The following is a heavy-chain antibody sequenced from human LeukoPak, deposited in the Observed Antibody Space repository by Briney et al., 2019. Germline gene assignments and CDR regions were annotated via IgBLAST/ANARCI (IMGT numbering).Heavy chain of an antibody. D-gene: IGHD1-14*01. CDR1: GFTFSNAW. V-gene: IGHV3-15*01. CDR2: IKSKTDGGTT. CDR3: TTDIGTGGMDV. J-gene: IGHJ6*02. Sequence: GGSLRLSCAASGFTFSNAWMSWVRQAPGKGLEWVGRIKSKTDGGTTDYAAPVKGGFTISRDDSKNTLYLQMDSLKTEDTAVYYCTTDIGTGGMDVWGQGTTVTVSS.